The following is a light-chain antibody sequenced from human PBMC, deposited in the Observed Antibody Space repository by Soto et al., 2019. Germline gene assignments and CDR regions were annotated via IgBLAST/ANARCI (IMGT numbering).Light chain of an antibody. CDR3: SSYTSSNTLI. CDR1: SSDIGDSDY. J-gene: IGLJ7*01. Sequence: QSVLTQPASVSGSPGQSITISCTGTSSDIGDSDYVSWYQQYPGKAPKLMIYKVTNRPSGVSYRFSGSKSGNTASLTISGLQVEDGADYFCSSYTSSNTLIFGGGTQLTVL. CDR2: KVT. V-gene: IGLV2-14*01.